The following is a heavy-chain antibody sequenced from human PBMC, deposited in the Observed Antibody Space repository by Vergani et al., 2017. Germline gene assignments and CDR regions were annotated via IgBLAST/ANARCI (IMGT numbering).Heavy chain of an antibody. CDR2: INHSGST. V-gene: IGHV4-34*01. CDR1: GGSFSGYY. D-gene: IGHD2-2*02. J-gene: IGHJ6*03. CDR3: ARGRYCSSTSCYTTNYYYMDV. Sequence: QVQLQQWGAGLLKPSETLSLTCAVYGGSFSGYYWSWIRQPPGKGLAWIGEINHSGSTNYNPSLKSRVTISVDTSKNQFSLKLSSVTAADTAVYYCARGRYCSSTSCYTTNYYYMDVWGKGTTVTVSS.